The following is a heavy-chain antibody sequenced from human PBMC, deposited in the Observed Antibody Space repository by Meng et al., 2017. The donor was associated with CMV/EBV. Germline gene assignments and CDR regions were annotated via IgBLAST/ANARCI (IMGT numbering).Heavy chain of an antibody. Sequence: GGSLRLSCAASGFTFSSYWMSWVRQAPGKGLEWVANIKQDGSEKYYVDYVKGRFTISRDNAKNSLYLQMNSLRAEDTAVYYCARDGLDIVATISGDYFDYWGQGTLVTVSS. CDR2: IKQDGSEK. CDR3: ARDGLDIVATISGDYFDY. CDR1: GFTFSSYW. J-gene: IGHJ4*02. V-gene: IGHV3-7*01. D-gene: IGHD5-12*01.